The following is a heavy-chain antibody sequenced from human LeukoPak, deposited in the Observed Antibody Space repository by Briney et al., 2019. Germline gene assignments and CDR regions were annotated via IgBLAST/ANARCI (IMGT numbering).Heavy chain of an antibody. Sequence: SETLSLTCTVSGGSISSYYWSWIRQPPGKGLEWIGYIYYSGSTNYNPSLKSRVTISVDTSKNQFSLKLSSVTAADTAVYYCARGYSASDYWGQGTLVTVSS. CDR2: IYYSGST. CDR3: ARGYSASDY. CDR1: GGSISSYY. D-gene: IGHD6-13*01. V-gene: IGHV4-59*12. J-gene: IGHJ4*02.